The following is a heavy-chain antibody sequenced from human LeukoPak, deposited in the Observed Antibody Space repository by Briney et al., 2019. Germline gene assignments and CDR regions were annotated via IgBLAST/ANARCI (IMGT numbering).Heavy chain of an antibody. CDR3: ARGPLYYDILTGYPRVYFDY. V-gene: IGHV4-31*03. J-gene: IGHJ4*02. CDR2: IYYSGST. D-gene: IGHD3-9*01. CDR1: GGSISSGGYY. Sequence: SETLSLTCTVSGGSISSGGYYWSWIRQHPGKGLEWIGYIYYSGSTYYNPSLKSRVTISVDTSKNQSSLKLSSVTAADTAVYYCARGPLYYDILTGYPRVYFDYWGQGTLVTVSS.